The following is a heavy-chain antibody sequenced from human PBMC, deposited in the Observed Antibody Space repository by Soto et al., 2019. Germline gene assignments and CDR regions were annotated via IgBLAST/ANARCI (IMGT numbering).Heavy chain of an antibody. V-gene: IGHV3-48*02. J-gene: IGHJ5*02. CDR2: ISSSSRTI. Sequence: EVQLVESGGGLVQPGGSLRLSCAASGFTCSSYSMNWVRQAPGKGLEWVSYISSSSRTIYYADSVKGRCTISRDKAKNSPYLPMNSLRDEDTAVYYCAREGGNLNWFDPWGQGTLVTVSS. CDR1: GFTCSSYS. CDR3: AREGGNLNWFDP. D-gene: IGHD1-26*01.